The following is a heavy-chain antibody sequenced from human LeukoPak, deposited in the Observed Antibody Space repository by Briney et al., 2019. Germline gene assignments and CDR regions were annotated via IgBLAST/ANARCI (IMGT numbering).Heavy chain of an antibody. CDR2: INHSGST. D-gene: IGHD3-3*01. Sequence: PSETLSLTCAVYGGSFSGYYWSWIRQPPGKGLEWIGEINHSGSTNYNPSLKSRVTISVDTSKNQFSLKLSSVTAADTAVYYCARGGITIFGVVTGTNWFDPWGQGTLVTVSS. V-gene: IGHV4-34*01. J-gene: IGHJ5*02. CDR3: ARGGITIFGVVTGTNWFDP. CDR1: GGSFSGYY.